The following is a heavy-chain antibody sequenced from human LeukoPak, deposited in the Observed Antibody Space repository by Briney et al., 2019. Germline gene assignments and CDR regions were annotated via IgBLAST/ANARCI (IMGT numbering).Heavy chain of an antibody. V-gene: IGHV4-34*01. J-gene: IGHJ4*02. CDR2: INHSGST. Sequence: PSETLSLTCAVYGGSFSGYYWSWIRKPPGMGLEWIGEINHSGSTNYNPSLKSRVTISVDTSKNQFSLKLSSVTAADTAVYYCARHTVRGRTFDYWGQGTLVTVSS. CDR1: GGSFSGYY. CDR3: ARHTVRGRTFDY. D-gene: IGHD4-4*01.